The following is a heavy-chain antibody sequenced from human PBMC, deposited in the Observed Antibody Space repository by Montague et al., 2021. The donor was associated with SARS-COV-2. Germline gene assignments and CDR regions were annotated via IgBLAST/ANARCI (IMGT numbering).Heavy chain of an antibody. V-gene: IGHV4-61*10. CDR1: GASISNPTYS. CDR2: ISYSGST. CDR3: ARDGCSGGSCYYNWFDP. Sequence: SETLSLTCTVSGASISNPTYSWGWIRQPAGKGLEWIGYISYSGSTYYNPSLKSRVTMSVDTSKNHFSLKLNSVTAADTAVYYCARDGCSGGSCYYNWFDPWGQGTLVTVSS. D-gene: IGHD2-15*01. J-gene: IGHJ5*02.